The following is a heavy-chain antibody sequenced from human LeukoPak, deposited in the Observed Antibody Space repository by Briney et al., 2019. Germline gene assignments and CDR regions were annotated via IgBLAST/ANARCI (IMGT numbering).Heavy chain of an antibody. CDR1: GDTFTSYG. CDR2: ISTYNGNT. V-gene: IGHV1-18*01. Sequence: GASVKVSCKASGDTFTSYGINWVRQAPGQGLEWMGWISTYNGNTNYVQKLQGRVTMTTDTSTSTAHMELRSLRSDDTAVYYCARSSGSYPWNYYYYGMDVWGQGTTVTVSS. D-gene: IGHD1-26*01. J-gene: IGHJ6*02. CDR3: ARSSGSYPWNYYYYGMDV.